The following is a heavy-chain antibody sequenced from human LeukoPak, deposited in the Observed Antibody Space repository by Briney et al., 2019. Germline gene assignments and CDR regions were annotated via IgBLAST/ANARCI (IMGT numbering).Heavy chain of an antibody. J-gene: IGHJ4*02. CDR2: ISLTGLT. Sequence: RPSRTLSLTCCLSAASISNTNSWTWVRHPPGQGLEWIGEISLTGLTHYNPSLESRVTVSLDKSKNHPSLNLSSVTAADTAVYYCSRENGAFSPFGYWGQGILVTVLS. CDR1: AASISNTNS. CDR3: SRENGAFSPFGY. D-gene: IGHD2-8*01. V-gene: IGHV4-4*02.